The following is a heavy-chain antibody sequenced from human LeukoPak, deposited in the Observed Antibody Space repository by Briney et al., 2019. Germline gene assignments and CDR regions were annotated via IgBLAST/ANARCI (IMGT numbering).Heavy chain of an antibody. V-gene: IGHV6-1*01. CDR2: TYYRSKWYY. CDR1: GDSVSSNSAA. D-gene: IGHD3-3*01. J-gene: IGHJ4*02. Sequence: SQTLSLTCAISGDSVSSNSAAWNWIRQSPSRGLEWLGRTYYRSKWYYDYAVAVKSRISINPDTSKNQFSLQLSSVTPEDTAVYYCARAVKDYDFWSGFYHFDYWGQGTLVTVSS. CDR3: ARAVKDYDFWSGFYHFDY.